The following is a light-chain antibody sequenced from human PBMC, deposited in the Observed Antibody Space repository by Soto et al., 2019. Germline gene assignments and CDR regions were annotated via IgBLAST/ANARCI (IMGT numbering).Light chain of an antibody. CDR2: TTN. CDR1: SSNIGNNT. J-gene: IGLJ3*02. CDR3: AAWDDSLNGPV. Sequence: QSVLTQPPSASVTPGQRVSISCSGSSSNIGNNTVNWYQQFPETAPRLLIYTTNQRPSGVPDRLSGSKSGTSASLAISGLQSEDEADYYCAAWDDSLNGPVFGGGTKLTVL. V-gene: IGLV1-44*01.